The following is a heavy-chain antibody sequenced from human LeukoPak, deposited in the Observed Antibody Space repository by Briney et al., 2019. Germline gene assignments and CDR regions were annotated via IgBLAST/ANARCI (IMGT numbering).Heavy chain of an antibody. CDR3: AKERAGCSDPYCIVS. CDR2: ISGSGANT. V-gene: IGHV3-23*01. Sequence: GGSLRLSCAASGFTFSTHAMSWVRQAPGKGLDWVSTISGSGANTYYADSVRGRFTISRDNSKNTLYLHMNSLRAEDTAVYYCAKERAGCSDPYCIVSWGEGALVTVS. J-gene: IGHJ4*02. D-gene: IGHD2-15*01. CDR1: GFTFSTHA.